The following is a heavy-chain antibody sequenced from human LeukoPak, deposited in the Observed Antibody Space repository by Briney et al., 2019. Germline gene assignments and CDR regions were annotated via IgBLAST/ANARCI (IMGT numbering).Heavy chain of an antibody. J-gene: IGHJ4*02. D-gene: IGHD3-10*01. CDR1: GFTFSGSS. Sequence: GSLKLSCAASGFTFSGSSMHWVRQASGKGLEWVGRIRSKADTYATAYAASVKGRFTISRDDSKNTAYLQMDSLKTEDTAVYYCTGNYYGSGSYADFDYWGQGTLVTVSS. CDR3: TGNYYGSGSYADFDY. V-gene: IGHV3-73*01. CDR2: IRSKADTYAT.